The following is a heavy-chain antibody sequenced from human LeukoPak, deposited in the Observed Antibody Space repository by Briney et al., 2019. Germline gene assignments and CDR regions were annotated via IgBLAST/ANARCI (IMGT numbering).Heavy chain of an antibody. CDR1: GFTFSSYW. CDR3: ATRYCTISACRASSYKSFDV. V-gene: IGHV3-7*01. J-gene: IGHJ6*04. D-gene: IGHD2-8*01. Sequence: GSLRLSCAASGFTFSSYWMSWVRQAPGKGLEWVANIKQDGSEKYYVDSVKGRFTISRDNAKNSLYLQLTSLRAEDTAVYYCATRYCTISACRASSYKSFDVWGKGTTVTVSS. CDR2: IKQDGSEK.